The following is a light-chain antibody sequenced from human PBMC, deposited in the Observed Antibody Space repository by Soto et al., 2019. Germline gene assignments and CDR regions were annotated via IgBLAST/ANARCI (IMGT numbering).Light chain of an antibody. J-gene: IGKJ4*01. V-gene: IGKV3-11*01. Sequence: EIVLTQSPATLSLSPGERATLSCRASQSVSRYLAWYQQKPGQAPRLLLYDASNMATGIPARFSGSGSGTDFTLTISSLEPEDFAVYYCQRRSNWLLTFGGGTKVELK. CDR3: QRRSNWLLT. CDR2: DAS. CDR1: QSVSRY.